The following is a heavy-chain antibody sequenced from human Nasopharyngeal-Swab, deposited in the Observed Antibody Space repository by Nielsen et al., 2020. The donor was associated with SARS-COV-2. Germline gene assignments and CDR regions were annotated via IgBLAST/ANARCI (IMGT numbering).Heavy chain of an antibody. CDR2: ISWNSGSI. CDR3: ARDMYSSGWRGEYYYGMDV. D-gene: IGHD6-19*01. V-gene: IGHV3-9*01. CDR1: GFTFDDYA. Sequence: SLKISCAASGFTFDDYAMHWVRQAPGKGLEWVSGISWNSGSIGYADSVKGRFTISRDNAENSLYLQMNSLRAEDTAVYYCARDMYSSGWRGEYYYGMDVWGQGTTVTVSS. J-gene: IGHJ6*02.